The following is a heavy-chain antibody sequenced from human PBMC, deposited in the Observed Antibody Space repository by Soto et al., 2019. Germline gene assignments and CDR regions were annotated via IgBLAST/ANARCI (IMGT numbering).Heavy chain of an antibody. Sequence: GASLKVSCKASGYSFTTYGMTWVRQAPGQGLEWMGWISTDKGNTKYAQNFQSRATLTTDTSTSTAYMELRSLRSDDTAVYYCARDRDWNLDYWGQGTLVTVSS. D-gene: IGHD2-21*02. V-gene: IGHV1-18*01. CDR3: ARDRDWNLDY. CDR1: GYSFTTYG. CDR2: ISTDKGNT. J-gene: IGHJ4*02.